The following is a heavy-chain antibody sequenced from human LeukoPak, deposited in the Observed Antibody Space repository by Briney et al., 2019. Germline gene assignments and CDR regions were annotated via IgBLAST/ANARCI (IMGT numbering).Heavy chain of an antibody. D-gene: IGHD3-10*01. Sequence: SETLSLTCSVSGGSISSSSYYWGWIRQPPGKGLEWIGNIHYSGSTIYNPSLKSRVTICVDTAKNQFSLKLNSVTAADTAVYYCARLTYYDSGSYYFDSWGQGTLVTVSS. CDR1: GGSISSSSYY. V-gene: IGHV4-39*01. CDR2: IHYSGST. CDR3: ARLTYYDSGSYYFDS. J-gene: IGHJ4*02.